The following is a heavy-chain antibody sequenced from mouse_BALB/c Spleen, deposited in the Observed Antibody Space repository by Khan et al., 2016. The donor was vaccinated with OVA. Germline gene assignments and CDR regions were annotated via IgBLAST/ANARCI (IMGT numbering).Heavy chain of an antibody. D-gene: IGHD3-2*02. CDR3: AREEASYHFDH. CDR1: GYIFTSYW. Sequence: QVQLKESGAELVRPGASVKLSCKTSGYIFTSYWIHWVKQRSGQGLEGIARIYPGTDNSYYNEKFKDKATMTADKSSSTAYMQLSSLKSEDSDVNFCAREEASYHFDHWGQGTTLTVSS. CDR2: IYPGTDNS. J-gene: IGHJ2*01. V-gene: IGHV1-76*01.